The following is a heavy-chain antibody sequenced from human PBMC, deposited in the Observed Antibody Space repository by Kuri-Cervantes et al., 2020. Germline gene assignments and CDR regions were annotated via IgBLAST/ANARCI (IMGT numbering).Heavy chain of an antibody. V-gene: IGHV3-30*09. Sequence: GGSLRLSCAASGFSFRTYAMHWVRQAPGKGLEWVAVISYDGSNKYYADSVKGRFAISRDNSKNTLYLQMNSLRAEDTAVYYCARFRVRGAHFDYWGQGTLVTVSS. CDR1: GFSFRTYA. CDR2: ISYDGSNK. D-gene: IGHD3-10*01. CDR3: ARFRVRGAHFDY. J-gene: IGHJ4*02.